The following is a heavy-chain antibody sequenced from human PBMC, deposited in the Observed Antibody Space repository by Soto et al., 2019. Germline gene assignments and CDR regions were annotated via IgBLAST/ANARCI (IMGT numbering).Heavy chain of an antibody. CDR2: INRDGSVQ. CDR3: ASDHSPRHTTFWVVAFDF. Sequence: EVQLVESGGGLVQPGGSLRLSCAAYGFTLSTFWMPWVCQAPGQGLEWVANINRDGSVQNCVDSVEGRFTISKDNVKNSLYLQMDSLRAEDAAVYYGASDHSPRHTTFWVVAFDFWGLGTVVTVSS. D-gene: IGHD2-2*01. V-gene: IGHV3-7*05. J-gene: IGHJ3*01. CDR1: GFTLSTFW.